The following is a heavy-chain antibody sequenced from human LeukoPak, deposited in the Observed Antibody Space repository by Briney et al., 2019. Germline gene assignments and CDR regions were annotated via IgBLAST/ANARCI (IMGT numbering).Heavy chain of an antibody. CDR3: ARDYGRTRPDILTGGLGN. CDR2: INPNSGGT. D-gene: IGHD3-9*01. V-gene: IGHV1-2*02. Sequence: GASVKVSCKASGYTFTGYYMHWVRQAPGQGLEWMGWINPNSGGTNYAQKFQGRVTMTRDTSISTVYMELSSLRSEDTAVYYCARDYGRTRPDILTGGLGNWGQGTLVTVSS. J-gene: IGHJ4*02. CDR1: GYTFTGYY.